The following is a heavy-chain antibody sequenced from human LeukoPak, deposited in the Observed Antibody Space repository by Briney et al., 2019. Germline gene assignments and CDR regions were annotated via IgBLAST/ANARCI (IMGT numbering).Heavy chain of an antibody. CDR2: INPNSGGT. CDR3: ARGAYYSDIFPLHY. J-gene: IGHJ4*02. CDR1: GYTFTAYY. V-gene: IGHV1-2*04. D-gene: IGHD3-22*01. Sequence: EASVKVSCKASGYTFTAYYIHWVRQAPGQGLEWMGWINPNSGGTNYAQNFQGWVSMTRDTSISTAYMELRRLRSDDTAVYYFARGAYYSDIFPLHYWGQGTLVTVSS.